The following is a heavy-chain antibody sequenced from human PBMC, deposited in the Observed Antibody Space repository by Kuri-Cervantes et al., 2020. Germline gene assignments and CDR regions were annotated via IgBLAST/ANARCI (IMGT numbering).Heavy chain of an antibody. Sequence: GGSLRLSCAASGLTFSTYAMHWVRQAPGKGLEWVAVMSYDGTLKYYADSVQGRFTISRDNSKSTLYLQMNSLRAEDTAVYYCARGGYDFWSGYYPGYYYYYMDVWGKGTTVTVSS. D-gene: IGHD3-3*01. J-gene: IGHJ6*03. CDR1: GLTFSTYA. V-gene: IGHV3-30*07. CDR2: MSYDGTLK. CDR3: ARGGYDFWSGYYPGYYYYYMDV.